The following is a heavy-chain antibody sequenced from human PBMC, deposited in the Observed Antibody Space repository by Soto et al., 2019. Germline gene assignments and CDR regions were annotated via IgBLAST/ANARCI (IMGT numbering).Heavy chain of an antibody. V-gene: IGHV3-23*01. D-gene: IGHD3-10*01. CDR3: AKDPVYYYGNDGH. CDR2: ISNNGGRT. J-gene: IGHJ4*02. CDR1: GFAFTTYA. Sequence: PGGSLRLSCAASGFAFTTYAMTWIRQAPGKGLEWVSSISNNGGRTFYSDSVKGRFTVSRDNFAVYLRMNSLRAEDTAVYFCAKDPVYYYGNDGHWGQRTLVTVSS.